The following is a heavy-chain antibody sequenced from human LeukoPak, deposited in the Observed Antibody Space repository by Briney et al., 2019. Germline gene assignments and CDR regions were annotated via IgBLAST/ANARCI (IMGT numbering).Heavy chain of an antibody. CDR3: ARGPRGPARLDY. V-gene: IGHV3-53*01. Sequence: GGSLRLSCAGSGFTVSSNFMSWVRQAPGKWLGWGSVIYTAGTTYYADSVKGRFTISRDNSKNTLYLQMNSLRAEDTAVYYCARGPRGPARLDYWGQGTLVTVSS. J-gene: IGHJ4*02. CDR1: GFTVSSNF. CDR2: IYTAGTT. D-gene: IGHD3-10*01.